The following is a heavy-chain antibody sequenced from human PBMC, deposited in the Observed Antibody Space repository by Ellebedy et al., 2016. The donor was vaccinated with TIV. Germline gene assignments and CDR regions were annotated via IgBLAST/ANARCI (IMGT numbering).Heavy chain of an antibody. CDR2: IDSSSTYI. Sequence: LSLTCAASGFTFSSFGMNWFRHASGKGLEWVSSIDSSSTYIYYADSVKSRFTISRDSSKNTLYLQMNSLRAEDTAVYYCARDPVGVGPAFDIWGQGTMVTVSS. CDR1: GFTFSSFG. V-gene: IGHV3-21*04. J-gene: IGHJ3*02. D-gene: IGHD4-23*01. CDR3: ARDPVGVGPAFDI.